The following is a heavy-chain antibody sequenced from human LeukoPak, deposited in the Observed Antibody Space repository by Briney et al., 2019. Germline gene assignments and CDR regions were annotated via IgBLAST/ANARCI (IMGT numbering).Heavy chain of an antibody. CDR1: GHIFNYW. Sequence: GESLKISCRGSGHIFNYWIGWVRQMPGKGLEWMGIIHPGDSETRYSPSFEGHVTLSADKSISTAYLQWTSLKASDTAMYYCASLPRGSGFDYWGQGTLVTVSS. D-gene: IGHD6-19*01. CDR2: IHPGDSET. J-gene: IGHJ4*02. CDR3: ASLPRGSGFDY. V-gene: IGHV5-51*01.